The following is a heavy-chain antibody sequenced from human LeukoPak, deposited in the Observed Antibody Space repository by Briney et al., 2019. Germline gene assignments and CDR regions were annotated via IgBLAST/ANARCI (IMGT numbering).Heavy chain of an antibody. D-gene: IGHD3-3*01. Sequence: SEALSLTCTVSGGSISSYYWSWIRQPPGKGLEWIGYIYYSGSTNYNPSLKSRVTISVDTSKNQFSLKLSSVTAADTAVYYCARVLETEIDYWGQGTLVTVSS. CDR2: IYYSGST. CDR1: GGSISSYY. CDR3: ARVLETEIDY. V-gene: IGHV4-59*01. J-gene: IGHJ4*02.